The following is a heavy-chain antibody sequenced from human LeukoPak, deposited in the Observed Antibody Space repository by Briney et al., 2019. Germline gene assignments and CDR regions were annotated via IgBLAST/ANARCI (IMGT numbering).Heavy chain of an antibody. CDR3: ARDSGYCSSNSCYNYFDY. D-gene: IGHD2-2*02. Sequence: GGSLRLSCAASGFTFSSYWMHWVRQAPGKGLVWVSRINSDGSSTSYADSVKGRFTISRGNAKNTLYLQMNSLRAEDTAVYYCARDSGYCSSNSCYNYFDYWGQGTLVTVSS. CDR1: GFTFSSYW. J-gene: IGHJ4*02. CDR2: INSDGSST. V-gene: IGHV3-74*01.